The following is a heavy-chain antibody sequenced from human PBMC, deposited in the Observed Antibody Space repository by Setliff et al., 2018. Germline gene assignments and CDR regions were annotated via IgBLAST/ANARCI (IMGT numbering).Heavy chain of an antibody. CDR3: RFWSGYSKNDY. CDR2: INHSGRT. D-gene: IGHD3-3*01. CDR1: GDSFSDYY. V-gene: IGHV4-34*01. J-gene: IGHJ4*02. Sequence: SETLSLTCAVYGDSFSDYYWSWILQPPGKGLELIEEINHSGRTNYSPSLRSRVTMSVDTSKNQWSLRLSTVTAADTAVYYCRFWSGYSKNDYWGQGTLVTVSS.